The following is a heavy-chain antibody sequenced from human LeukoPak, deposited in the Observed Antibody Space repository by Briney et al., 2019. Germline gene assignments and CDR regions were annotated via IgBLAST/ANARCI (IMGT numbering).Heavy chain of an antibody. D-gene: IGHD3-22*01. CDR3: ARRYGSSGYSFDY. J-gene: IGHJ4*02. CDR2: IYYSGST. Sequence: PSETLSLTCTVSGGSISSSSYYWGWIRQPPGKGLEWIGSIYYSGSTYYNPSLKSRVTISVDTSKNQFSLKLSSVTAADTAVYYCARRYGSSGYSFDYWGQGTLVTVSS. V-gene: IGHV4-39*01. CDR1: GGSISSSSYY.